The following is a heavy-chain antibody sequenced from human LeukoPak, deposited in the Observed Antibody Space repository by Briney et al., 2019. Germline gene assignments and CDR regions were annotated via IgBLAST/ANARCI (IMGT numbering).Heavy chain of an antibody. J-gene: IGHJ1*01. D-gene: IGHD3-22*01. V-gene: IGHV4-30-4*08. CDR1: SGSISSGDYY. CDR3: ARGSDGSSGYYSPEYFQH. CDR2: IYYSGST. Sequence: PSETLSLTCTVSSGSISSGDYYWSWIRQPPGKGLEWIGYIYYSGSTYYNPSLKSRVTISVDTSKNQFSLKLSSVTAADTAVYYCARGSDGSSGYYSPEYFQHWGQGTLVTVSS.